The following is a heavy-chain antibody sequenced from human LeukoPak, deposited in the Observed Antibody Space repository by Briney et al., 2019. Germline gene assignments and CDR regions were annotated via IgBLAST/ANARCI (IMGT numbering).Heavy chain of an antibody. V-gene: IGHV4-30-4*01. CDR1: GGSISSGDYH. Sequence: PSETLSLTCTVSGGSISSGDYHWSWIRQPPGKGLEWIGYIYYSGSTYYNPSLKSRVTISADTSKNQFSLRLTSVTAADTAVYYCARGRRYYDSSGFDYWGQGTLVTVSS. J-gene: IGHJ4*02. CDR2: IYYSGST. D-gene: IGHD3-22*01. CDR3: ARGRRYYDSSGFDY.